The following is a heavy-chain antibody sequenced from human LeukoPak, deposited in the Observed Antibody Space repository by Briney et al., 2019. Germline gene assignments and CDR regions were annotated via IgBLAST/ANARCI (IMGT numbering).Heavy chain of an antibody. CDR3: ARHRDSLGFHNWFDP. Sequence: SETLSLTCTVSGGSISSHYWSWIRQSAGRGLEWIGFTFYTGSTNSNPSLKSRVTMSADPSKNQVSLRLISVTAADTAIYYCARHRDSLGFHNWFDPWGQGTLVSVSS. V-gene: IGHV4-59*08. J-gene: IGHJ5*02. D-gene: IGHD3-16*01. CDR1: GGSISSHY. CDR2: TFYTGST.